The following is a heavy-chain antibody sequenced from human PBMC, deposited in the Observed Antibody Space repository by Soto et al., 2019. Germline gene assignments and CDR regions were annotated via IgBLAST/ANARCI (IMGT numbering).Heavy chain of an antibody. Sequence: SETLSLTCTVYKGSSSDYHWSWIRQPPGKGLQWIGEIIHSGSTNYNPSLRSRVTISADTSKNQFSLKLSSVTAADTAVYYCACAYYFDYWGQGTLVTVSS. CDR3: ACAYYFDY. CDR2: IIHSGST. V-gene: IGHV4-34*12. J-gene: IGHJ4*02. CDR1: KGSSSDYH.